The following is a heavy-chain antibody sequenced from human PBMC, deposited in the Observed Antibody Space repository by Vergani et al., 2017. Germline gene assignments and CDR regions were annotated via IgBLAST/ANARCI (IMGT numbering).Heavy chain of an antibody. CDR1: GGSISSGSYY. D-gene: IGHD6-13*01. CDR2: IYTSGST. Sequence: QVQLQESGPGLVKPPGTLSLTCAVSGGSISSGSYYWSWIRQPAGKGLEWIGRIYTSGSTNYNPSLKSRVTMSVDTSKNQFSLKLSSVTAADTAVYYCARDTRSSSWYAGFDYWGQGTLVTVSS. CDR3: ARDTRSSSWYAGFDY. J-gene: IGHJ4*02. V-gene: IGHV4-61*02.